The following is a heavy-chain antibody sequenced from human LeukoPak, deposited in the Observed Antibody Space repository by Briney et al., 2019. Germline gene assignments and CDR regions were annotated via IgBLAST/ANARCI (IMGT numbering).Heavy chain of an antibody. J-gene: IGHJ1*01. Sequence: GGSLRLSCAASGFTFSSYAMSSIRQAPGKGLEWVSAISGTGSSTYYADSVKGRFAISRDNSRNTLYLQMNSLRAEDTAVYYCAKGALAGTGCTLLEYFHHWGQGTLVTVSS. V-gene: IGHV3-23*01. CDR1: GFTFSSYA. D-gene: IGHD6-19*01. CDR2: ISGTGSST. CDR3: AKGALAGTGCTLLEYFHH.